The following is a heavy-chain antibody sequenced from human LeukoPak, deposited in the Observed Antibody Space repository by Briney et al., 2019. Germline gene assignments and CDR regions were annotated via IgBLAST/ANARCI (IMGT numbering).Heavy chain of an antibody. CDR1: GFTFRNHW. CDR3: ADGGVADAFDI. Sequence: PGGSLRLSCAASGFTFRNHWMSWVRQTPGKGLEWVANIKQDGGEKYYVDSVKDRFTISRDNAKNSLYLQMNSLRAEDTAVYYCADGGVADAFDIWGQGTMVTVSS. J-gene: IGHJ3*02. V-gene: IGHV3-7*01. CDR2: IKQDGGEK. D-gene: IGHD3-3*01.